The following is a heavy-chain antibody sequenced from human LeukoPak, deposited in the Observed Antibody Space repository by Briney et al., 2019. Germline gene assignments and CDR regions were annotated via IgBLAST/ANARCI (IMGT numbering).Heavy chain of an antibody. CDR2: IYSGGST. V-gene: IGHV3-53*01. Sequence: PGGSLSLSCAASGFTVSSNYMSWVRQAPGKGLEWVSVIYSGGSTYYADSVKGRFTISRDNSKNTLYLQMNNLRAEDTAVYYCARGGTTAVDFDYWGQGTLVTVSS. J-gene: IGHJ4*02. CDR3: ARGGTTAVDFDY. CDR1: GFTVSSNY. D-gene: IGHD1-1*01.